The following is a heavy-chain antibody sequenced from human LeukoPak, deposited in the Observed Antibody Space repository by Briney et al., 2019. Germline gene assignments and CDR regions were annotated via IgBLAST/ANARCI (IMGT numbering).Heavy chain of an antibody. V-gene: IGHV4-59*12. CDR1: GGSLSDYY. CDR3: ARDREQQLVRFYNAFDI. J-gene: IGHJ3*02. CDR2: IFYSGQT. Sequence: SETLSLTCTVSGGSLSDYYWTWVRQPPGKGLEWIGTIFYSGQTYYNPSLKSRVTISVDTSKNQFSLKLRSVTAADTAVYYCARDREQQLVRFYNAFDIWGQGTMVTVSS. D-gene: IGHD6-13*01.